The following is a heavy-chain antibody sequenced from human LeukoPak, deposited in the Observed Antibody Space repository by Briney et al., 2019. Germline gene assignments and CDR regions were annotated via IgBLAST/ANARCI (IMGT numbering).Heavy chain of an antibody. CDR1: GYTFTAYY. D-gene: IGHD3-3*01. CDR2: INPNSGDT. Sequence: GASVKVSCKASGYTFTAYYMHWVRQAPGQGLEWMGRINPNSGDTIYAQNFQGRVTMTRDTSISTAYMELSRLRSDDTAVYYCARDRPAKYYDFWSGYSVGFDYWGQGTLVTVSS. V-gene: IGHV1-2*06. CDR3: ARDRPAKYYDFWSGYSVGFDY. J-gene: IGHJ4*02.